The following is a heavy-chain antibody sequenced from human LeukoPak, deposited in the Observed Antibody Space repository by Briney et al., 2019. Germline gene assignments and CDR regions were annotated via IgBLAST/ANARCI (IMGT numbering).Heavy chain of an antibody. Sequence: PSETLSLTCTVSGGPISSSFYDCAWIRQSPGKGLEWIGSMSYSGNTYYNPSLKSRGSMSVDASNSQFSLRLRSVTAADTAIYYCARDRSPFYYYFMDVWGKGTTVSVSS. J-gene: IGHJ6*03. V-gene: IGHV4-39*02. CDR1: GGPISSSFYD. CDR3: ARDRSPFYYYFMDV. D-gene: IGHD2-15*01. CDR2: MSYSGNT.